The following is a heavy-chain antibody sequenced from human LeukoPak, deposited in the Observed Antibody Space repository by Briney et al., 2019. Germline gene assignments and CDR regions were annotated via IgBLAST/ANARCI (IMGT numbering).Heavy chain of an antibody. CDR3: ASGLAAAGPYYFDF. D-gene: IGHD6-13*01. CDR2: ISAYNGNT. J-gene: IGHJ4*02. Sequence: ASVKVSCKASGYTFTSYGISWVRQAPGQGLEWMGWISAYNGNTNYAQKLQGRVTMTTDTSTSTAYMELRSLRSDDTAVYYCASGLAAAGPYYFDFWGQGTLVTVSS. CDR1: GYTFTSYG. V-gene: IGHV1-18*01.